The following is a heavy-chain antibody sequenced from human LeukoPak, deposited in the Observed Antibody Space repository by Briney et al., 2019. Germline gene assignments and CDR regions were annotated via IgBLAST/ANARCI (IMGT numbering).Heavy chain of an antibody. CDR3: ARTSHYVDIAATIPYGIYYFDY. CDR2: IIPMFGPA. D-gene: IGHD5-12*01. Sequence: ASVKVSCKASGGTFTSYAFSWVRQAPGQGLEWMGGIIPMFGPANYAQKFQGRVTITADKSTSTAYMELRSLRSDDTAVYYCARTSHYVDIAATIPYGIYYFDYWGQGTLVTVSS. V-gene: IGHV1-69*06. CDR1: GGTFTSYA. J-gene: IGHJ4*02.